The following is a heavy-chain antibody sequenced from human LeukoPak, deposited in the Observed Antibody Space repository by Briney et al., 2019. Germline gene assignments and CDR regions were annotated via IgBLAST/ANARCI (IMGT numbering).Heavy chain of an antibody. CDR2: IKIDGTEK. Sequence: GGSLRLSCAASGSAFDTYWMTWVRQAPGKGLEWVANIKIDGTEKRYADSVKGRFTISRDNAKNSLYLQMSSLRAEDTAVYYCARRVVGGTDYFDYWGQGALVTVSS. CDR3: ARRVVGGTDYFDY. V-gene: IGHV3-7*01. CDR1: GSAFDTYW. D-gene: IGHD1-26*01. J-gene: IGHJ4*02.